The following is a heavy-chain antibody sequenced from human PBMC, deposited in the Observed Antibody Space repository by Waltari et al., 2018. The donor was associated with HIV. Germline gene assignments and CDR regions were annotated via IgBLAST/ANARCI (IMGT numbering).Heavy chain of an antibody. Sequence: EVQLVESGGGLVQPGGSLRLSCVASGFIFTTSSMNWVRQAPGKGLEWLSYITGNSGTIYYADAVKGRSTVSRDNAKNSLFLQMNSLRDEDTAIYYCVRGGWGGSSYIDFWGQGTLVTVSS. CDR2: ITGNSGTI. V-gene: IGHV3-48*02. CDR1: GFIFTTSS. CDR3: VRGGWGGSSYIDF. J-gene: IGHJ4*02. D-gene: IGHD3-10*01.